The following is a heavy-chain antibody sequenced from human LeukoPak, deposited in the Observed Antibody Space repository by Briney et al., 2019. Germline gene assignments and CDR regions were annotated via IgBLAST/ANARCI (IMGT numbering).Heavy chain of an antibody. Sequence: PSETLSLTCAVYGGSFSGYYWSWIRQPPGKGLEWIGEINHSGSTNYNPSLKSRVTISVDTSKNQFSLKLSSVTAADTAVYYCARGRPVTYIAAAGKRGWFDPWGQGTLVTVSS. CDR3: ARGRPVTYIAAAGKRGWFDP. D-gene: IGHD6-13*01. CDR2: INHSGST. V-gene: IGHV4-34*01. CDR1: GGSFSGYY. J-gene: IGHJ5*02.